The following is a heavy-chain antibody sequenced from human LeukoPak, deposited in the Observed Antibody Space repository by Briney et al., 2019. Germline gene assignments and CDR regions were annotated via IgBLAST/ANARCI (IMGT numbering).Heavy chain of an antibody. V-gene: IGHV3-23*01. CDR1: GFTFSSYA. J-gene: IGHJ3*02. CDR2: ISGSGGST. Sequence: GGSLRLSCAASGFTFSSYAMSWVRQAPGKGLEWVSAISGSGGSTYYADSVKGRFTVSRDNSKNTLYLQMNSLRAEDTAVYYCAKDQGSGWYRDAFDIWGQGAMVTVSS. CDR3: AKDQGSGWYRDAFDI. D-gene: IGHD6-19*01.